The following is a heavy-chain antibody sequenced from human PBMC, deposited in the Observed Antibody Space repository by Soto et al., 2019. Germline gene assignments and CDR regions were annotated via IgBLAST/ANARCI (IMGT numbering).Heavy chain of an antibody. CDR3: ARGRNVAAPGTVESNYYYGMDV. Sequence: QVQLVQSGAEVKKPGSSVKVSCKASGGNFRSQSISISWVRQAPGQGLEWMGRIIPVLGVAKYAQKFHGRVTITAYKSTRTVHVEMRSLRSEDTATYYCARGRNVAAPGTVESNYYYGMDVWGQGTAVTVSS. D-gene: IGHD6-13*01. CDR2: IIPVLGVA. CDR1: GGNFRSQS. J-gene: IGHJ6*02. V-gene: IGHV1-69*02.